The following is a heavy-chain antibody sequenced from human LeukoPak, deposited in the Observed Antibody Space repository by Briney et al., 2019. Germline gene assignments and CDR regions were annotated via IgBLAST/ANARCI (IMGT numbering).Heavy chain of an antibody. CDR3: VRWSVATATDY. V-gene: IGHV3-30*04. D-gene: IGHD5-12*01. Sequence: QPGRSLRLSCEASGFTFSSYAMQWVRQAPGKGLDWMAVISYDGTNKYSADSIKGRFTISRDNSKNTLYLQMNSLRPEDTAVYYCVRWSVATATDYWGQGTLVTVSS. J-gene: IGHJ4*02. CDR2: ISYDGTNK. CDR1: GFTFSSYA.